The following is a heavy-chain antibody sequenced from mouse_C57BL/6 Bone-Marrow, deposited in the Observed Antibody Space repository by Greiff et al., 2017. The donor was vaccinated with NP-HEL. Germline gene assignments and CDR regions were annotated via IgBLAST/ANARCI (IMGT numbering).Heavy chain of an antibody. CDR2: IYPRSGNT. CDR1: GYTFTSYG. V-gene: IGHV1-81*01. D-gene: IGHD1-1*01. J-gene: IGHJ2*01. Sequence: VQLQQSGAELARPGASVKLSCKASGYTFTSYGISWVKQRTGQGLEWIGEIYPRSGNTYYNEKFKGKATLTADKSSSTAYMELRSLTSEDSAVYFCVRGYYGSSLYYFDYWGQGTTLTVSS. CDR3: VRGYYGSSLYYFDY.